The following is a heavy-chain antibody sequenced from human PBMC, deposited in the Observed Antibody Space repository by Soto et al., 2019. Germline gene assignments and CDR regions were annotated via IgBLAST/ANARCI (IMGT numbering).Heavy chain of an antibody. Sequence: VGSRRLSCASSGFTFSSYGMHWVRQAPGKGLEWVAVIWYDGSNKYYAESVKGRFTISRDNSKNPLYLQMNSLRAEDTAVYYRARESEDLTSNSDYWGQGTLVTVSS. J-gene: IGHJ4*02. V-gene: IGHV3-33*01. CDR1: GFTFSSYG. CDR2: IWYDGSNK. CDR3: ARESEDLTSNSDY.